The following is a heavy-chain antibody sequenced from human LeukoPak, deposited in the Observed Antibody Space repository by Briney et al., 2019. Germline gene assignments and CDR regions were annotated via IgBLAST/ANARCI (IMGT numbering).Heavy chain of an antibody. D-gene: IGHD3-10*01. CDR3: ARDSSLWPYYYMDV. CDR2: IYTSGST. Sequence: SETLSLTCTVSGGSISSYYWSWIRQPAGKGLEWIGRIYTSGSTNYNPSLKSRVTISVDTSKNQFSLKLSSVTAADTAVYYCARDSSLWPYYYMDVWGKGTTVTVSS. J-gene: IGHJ6*03. V-gene: IGHV4-4*07. CDR1: GGSISSYY.